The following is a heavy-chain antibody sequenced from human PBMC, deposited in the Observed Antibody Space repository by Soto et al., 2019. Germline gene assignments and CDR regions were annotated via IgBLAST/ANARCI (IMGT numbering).Heavy chain of an antibody. CDR2: VGGGGDNI. CDR3: AKRDSGSGRSPPLINY. D-gene: IGHD3-10*01. V-gene: IGHV3-23*01. J-gene: IGHJ4*02. Sequence: QLLESGGGLVQPGGSLRLSCAASGFTFSSYSMNWVRQAPGKGLQWVATVGGGGDNIFYEDSVKGRFTISRDDSQNMVFLQMNSMRPEDPAVYFCAKRDSGSGRSPPLINYGGQGTLVTVSS. CDR1: GFTFSSYS.